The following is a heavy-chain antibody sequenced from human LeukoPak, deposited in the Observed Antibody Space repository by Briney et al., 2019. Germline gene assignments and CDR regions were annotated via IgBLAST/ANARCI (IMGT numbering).Heavy chain of an antibody. CDR2: INTNTGNP. V-gene: IGHV7-4-1*02. Sequence: ASVKVSCKASGYTFTNYAMNWVRQAPGQGLEWMGWINTNTGNPTYALDFTRRFVFSLDTSVSTAYLQISNLKAEDTAVYYCARDYHDSSGYHYRDYWGQGTLVTVSS. J-gene: IGHJ4*02. D-gene: IGHD3-22*01. CDR1: GYTFTNYA. CDR3: ARDYHDSSGYHYRDY.